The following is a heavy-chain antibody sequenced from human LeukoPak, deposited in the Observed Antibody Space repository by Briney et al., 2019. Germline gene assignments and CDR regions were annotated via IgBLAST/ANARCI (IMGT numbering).Heavy chain of an antibody. CDR3: ARDDSRGFAY. J-gene: IGHJ4*02. D-gene: IGHD2-21*01. CDR1: GFTFSIYW. CDR2: INNDGSST. Sequence: GGSLRLSCAASGFTFSIYWMHWVRQAPGKGLVWVSRINNDGSSTSYADSVKGRFTISRDNAKNTLYLQINSLRAEDTAVYYCARDDSRGFAYWGQGTLVTVSS. V-gene: IGHV3-74*01.